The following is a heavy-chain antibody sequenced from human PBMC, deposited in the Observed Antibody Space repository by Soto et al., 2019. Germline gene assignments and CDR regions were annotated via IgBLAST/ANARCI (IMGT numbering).Heavy chain of an antibody. D-gene: IGHD3-22*01. Sequence: EVQLLESGGGLVQPGGSLRLSCAASGFTFSSYAMSWVRQAPGKGLEWVSAISGSGGSTYYADSVKGRFTISRDNSKNTLYLQMNSLRAEDTAVYYCAIDRYYDSSGYYYVSFDYWGQGTLVTVSS. V-gene: IGHV3-23*01. CDR3: AIDRYYDSSGYYYVSFDY. J-gene: IGHJ4*02. CDR1: GFTFSSYA. CDR2: ISGSGGST.